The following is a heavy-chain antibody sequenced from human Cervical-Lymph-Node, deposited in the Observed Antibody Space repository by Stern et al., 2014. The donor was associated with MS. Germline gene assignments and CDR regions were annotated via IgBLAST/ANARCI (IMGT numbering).Heavy chain of an antibody. CDR1: GFTFSSYA. V-gene: IGHV3-23*01. CDR2: ISGSGGRT. Sequence: VQLMQSGGGLVQPGGSLRLSCAASGFTFSSYAMSWVRQAPGKGLEWVSAISGSGGRTYYADSVKGRFTISRDNPKNMLYLQMNSLRAEDTAVYYCANNIVATQDFDYWGQGTLVTVSS. CDR3: ANNIVATQDFDY. D-gene: IGHD5-12*01. J-gene: IGHJ4*02.